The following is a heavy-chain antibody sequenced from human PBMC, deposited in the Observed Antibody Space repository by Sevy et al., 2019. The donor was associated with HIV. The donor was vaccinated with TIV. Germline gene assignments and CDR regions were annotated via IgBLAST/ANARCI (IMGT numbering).Heavy chain of an antibody. CDR1: GLTFNSHA. V-gene: IGHV3-23*01. CDR2: ISGSGGTT. Sequence: GGSLRLSCVASGLTFNSHAMSWVRQPPGRGLEWVSAISGSGGTTVYADSVRGRFTISRDNSKNTLFLVMNSLRAEDTAVYYCAKDYMLNLWRGYFDSWGQGTLVTVSS. J-gene: IGHJ4*02. CDR3: AKDYMLNLWRGYFDS. D-gene: IGHD3-3*01.